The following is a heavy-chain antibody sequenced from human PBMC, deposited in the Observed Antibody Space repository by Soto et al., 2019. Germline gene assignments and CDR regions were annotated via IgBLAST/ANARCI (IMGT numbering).Heavy chain of an antibody. V-gene: IGHV3-23*01. D-gene: IGHD4-17*01. Sequence: EVQLLESGGGLVQPGGSLRLSCAASGFTFNNYAMSWVRQAQDKGLEWVSASSGRGGSTYYADSVKGRFTMSRDNPKNTLFLQMNSLRAEDTAVYYCTKDSTVTTSLYSYYYGRDVWGQGTTVTVSS. CDR1: GFTFNNYA. CDR3: TKDSTVTTSLYSYYYGRDV. CDR2: SSGRGGST. J-gene: IGHJ6*02.